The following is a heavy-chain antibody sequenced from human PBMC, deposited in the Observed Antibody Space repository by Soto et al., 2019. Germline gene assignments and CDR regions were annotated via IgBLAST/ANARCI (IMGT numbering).Heavy chain of an antibody. Sequence: QVQLVESGGGVVQPGRSLRLSCAASGFTFSSYAMHWVRQAPGKGLEWVAVISSDGSNKYYADSVKGRFTISRDNSKNTLYLQMHSLRADDTAVYYCAKGDHPYGSGSYYTVPRYYGMDLWGQGTTVTVSS. CDR2: ISSDGSNK. J-gene: IGHJ6*02. V-gene: IGHV3-30-3*01. CDR3: AKGDHPYGSGSYYTVPRYYGMDL. D-gene: IGHD3-10*01. CDR1: GFTFSSYA.